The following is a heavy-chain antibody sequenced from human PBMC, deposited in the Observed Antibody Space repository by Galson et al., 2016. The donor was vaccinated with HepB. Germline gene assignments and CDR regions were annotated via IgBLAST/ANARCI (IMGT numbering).Heavy chain of an antibody. D-gene: IGHD5-12*01. CDR2: TYFRSRWYK. Sequence: CAISGDSVSRNSAAWFWIRQSPSRGLEWLGRTYFRSRWYKDYAVSVKSRMTITPDTSKNQFSLQLNSVTPEVTAVYYCARGTGSGTAFDYWGQGILVTVSS. V-gene: IGHV6-1*01. CDR1: GDSVSRNSAA. CDR3: ARGTGSGTAFDY. J-gene: IGHJ4*02.